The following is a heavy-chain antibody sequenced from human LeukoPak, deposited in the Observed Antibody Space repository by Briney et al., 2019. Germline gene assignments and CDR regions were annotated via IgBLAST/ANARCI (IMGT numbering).Heavy chain of an antibody. V-gene: IGHV1-46*01. Sequence: ASVKVSCKASGYTFTSYYMHWVRQAPGQGLEWMRIIDPSAGSTSYAQKFQGRVTMTTDTSTSTAYMELRSLRSDDTAVYYCAREPLNYYDSSGYLPAFDYWGQGTLVTVSS. CDR2: IDPSAGST. D-gene: IGHD3-22*01. CDR1: GYTFTSYY. J-gene: IGHJ4*02. CDR3: AREPLNYYDSSGYLPAFDY.